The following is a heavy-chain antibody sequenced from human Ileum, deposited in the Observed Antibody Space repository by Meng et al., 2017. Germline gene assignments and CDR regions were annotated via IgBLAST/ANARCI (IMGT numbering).Heavy chain of an antibody. CDR3: ARGWTTSTRSLDD. CDR2: INDNSDDT. D-gene: IGHD4-17*01. CDR1: GFTFSRYS. V-gene: IGHV3-23*01. Sequence: GESLKISCAASGFTFSRYSMTWVRQASGKGLEWVSIINDNSDDTHYADSMKGRFTISRDDSKNTLYLQMNSLTADDTTVYYCARGWTTSTRSLDDWGQGTLVTVSS. J-gene: IGHJ4*02.